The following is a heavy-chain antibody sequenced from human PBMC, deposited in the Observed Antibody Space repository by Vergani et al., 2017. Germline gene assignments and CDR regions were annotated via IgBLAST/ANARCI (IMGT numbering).Heavy chain of an antibody. D-gene: IGHD3-10*01. CDR2: IDHSGST. CDR1: GYSISSGYY. Sequence: QVQLQESGPGLVKPSETLSLTCTVSGYSISSGYYWGWIRQPPGKGLEWIGSIDHSGSTYYNPSLKSRVTISVDTSKNQFSLKLSSVTAADTAVYYCARDHSRGSSGMDVWGQGTTVTVSS. J-gene: IGHJ6*02. V-gene: IGHV4-38-2*02. CDR3: ARDHSRGSSGMDV.